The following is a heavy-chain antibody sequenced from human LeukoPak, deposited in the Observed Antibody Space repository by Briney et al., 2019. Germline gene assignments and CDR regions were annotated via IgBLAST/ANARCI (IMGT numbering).Heavy chain of an antibody. V-gene: IGHV3-30*02. D-gene: IGHD6-6*01. CDR2: IRYDGSNK. J-gene: IGHJ6*03. CDR3: AKLYEQLAYYYYYYMDV. Sequence: PGGSLRLSCSAYTFTFSSYGMHWVRQAPGKGREGVAFIRYDGSNKYYADSVKGRFTKSRDNSKNTLYLQMNSLRAEDTAVYYCAKLYEQLAYYYYYYMDVWGKGTTVTVSS. CDR1: TFTFSSYG.